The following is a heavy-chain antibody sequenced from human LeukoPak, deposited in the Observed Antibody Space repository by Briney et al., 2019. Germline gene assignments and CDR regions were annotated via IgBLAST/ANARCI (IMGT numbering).Heavy chain of an antibody. CDR3: ARDLYGGNSYLDY. V-gene: IGHV1-69*13. CDR2: IIPIFGTA. J-gene: IGHJ4*02. D-gene: IGHD4-23*01. Sequence: GASVKVSCKASGGTFISYAISWVRQAPGQGLEWMGGIIPIFGTANYAQKFQGRVTITADESTSTAYMELSSLRSEDTAVYYCARDLYGGNSYLDYWGQGTLVTVSS. CDR1: GGTFISYA.